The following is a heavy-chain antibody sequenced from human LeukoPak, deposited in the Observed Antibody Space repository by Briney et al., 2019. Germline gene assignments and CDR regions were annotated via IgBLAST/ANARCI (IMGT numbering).Heavy chain of an antibody. CDR3: AKDLPPIFGVVDNWFDP. CDR2: IRYDGSNK. D-gene: IGHD3-3*01. J-gene: IGHJ5*02. Sequence: PGGSLRLSCAASGFTFSSYGMHWVRQAPGKGLEWVAFIRYDGSNKYYADSVKGRFTISRDNSKNTLYLQMNSLRAEDTAVHYCAKDLPPIFGVVDNWFDPWGQGTLVTVSS. CDR1: GFTFSSYG. V-gene: IGHV3-30*02.